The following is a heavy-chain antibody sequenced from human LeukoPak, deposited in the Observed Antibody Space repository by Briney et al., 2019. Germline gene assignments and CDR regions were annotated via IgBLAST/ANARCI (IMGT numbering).Heavy chain of an antibody. J-gene: IGHJ4*02. D-gene: IGHD1-26*01. CDR3: ARDSGSYTFDY. V-gene: IGHV1-2*02. CDR1: GYTFTGYY. Sequence: ASVTVSCKAPGYTFTGYYMHWVRQAPGQGLEWMGWINPNSGGTNYAQKFQGRVTMTRDTSISTAYMELSRLRSDDTAVYYCARDSGSYTFDYWGQGTLVTVSS. CDR2: INPNSGGT.